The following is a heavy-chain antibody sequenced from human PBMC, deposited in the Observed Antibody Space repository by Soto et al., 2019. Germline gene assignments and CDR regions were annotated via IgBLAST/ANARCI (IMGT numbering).Heavy chain of an antibody. CDR1: GGSFSGYY. J-gene: IGHJ4*02. CDR3: ARGTSGSYNN. D-gene: IGHD3-10*01. Sequence: SETLSLTCAVYGGSFSGYYWSWIRQPPGKGLEWIGEINHSGSTNYNPSLKGRVTISVDTSKNQFSLKLSSVTAADTAVYYCARGTSGSYNNWGQGTLVTVS. V-gene: IGHV4-34*01. CDR2: INHSGST.